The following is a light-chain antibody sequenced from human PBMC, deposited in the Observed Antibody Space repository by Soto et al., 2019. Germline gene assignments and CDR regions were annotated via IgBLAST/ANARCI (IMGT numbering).Light chain of an antibody. V-gene: IGKV1-39*01. CDR2: AAS. CDR1: QSISSY. J-gene: IGKJ1*01. Sequence: DIQMTQSPSSLSASVGDRVTITCRASQSISSYLNWYQQKPGKAPKLLIYAASSLQSGVPSRFSGSGSGTDFTLTIASLQPDDFATYYCQQYETFSGKFGPGTKVDIK. CDR3: QQYETFSGK.